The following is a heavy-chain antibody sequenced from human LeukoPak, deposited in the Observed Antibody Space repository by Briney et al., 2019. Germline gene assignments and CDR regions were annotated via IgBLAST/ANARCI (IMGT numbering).Heavy chain of an antibody. J-gene: IGHJ4*02. CDR3: ARLPVMVTRSNYFDY. V-gene: IGHV5-51*01. CDR1: GYSFTSYW. Sequence: GASLKISCKGSGYSFTSYWIGWVRQMPGKGLEWMGIIYPGDSDTRYSPSFQGQVTISADKSISTAYLQWSSLKASDTAMYYCARLPVMVTRSNYFDYWGQGTLVTVSS. D-gene: IGHD5-18*01. CDR2: IYPGDSDT.